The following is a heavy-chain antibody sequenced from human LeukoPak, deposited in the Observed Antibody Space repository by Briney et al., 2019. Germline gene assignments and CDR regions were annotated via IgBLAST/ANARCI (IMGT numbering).Heavy chain of an antibody. Sequence: GASVKVSCKASGYTFTSYYMHWVRQAPGQGLEWMGIINPSGGSTSYAQKFQGRVTMTRDTSTSTVYMELSSLRSEDTAVYYCARVPSDPDSSSSEFDLWGQGTLVTVSS. J-gene: IGHJ5*02. CDR1: GYTFTSYY. D-gene: IGHD6-6*01. V-gene: IGHV1-46*01. CDR2: INPSGGST. CDR3: ARVPSDPDSSSSEFDL.